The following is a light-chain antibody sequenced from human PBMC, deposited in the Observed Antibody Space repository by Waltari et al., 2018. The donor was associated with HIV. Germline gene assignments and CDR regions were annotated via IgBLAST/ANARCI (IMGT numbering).Light chain of an antibody. CDR1: QSLLYGANNKNY. CDR2: WAS. CDR3: QQYYLVPYT. V-gene: IGKV4-1*01. Sequence: DVVMTQSPDSLTVSVGERATLNCKSSQSLLYGANNKNYLAWYQQRPGHRPMLLIYWASTRQSGFPDRFSGSGSGTDFSLTISSLQAEDVAVYYCQQYYLVPYTFGQGTKLEIK. J-gene: IGKJ2*01.